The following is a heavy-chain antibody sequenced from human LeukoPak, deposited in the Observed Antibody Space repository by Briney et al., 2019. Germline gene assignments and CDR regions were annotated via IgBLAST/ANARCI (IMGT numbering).Heavy chain of an antibody. CDR2: LKYDGSEE. J-gene: IGHJ4*02. CDR3: AKDRGNGYYYAPFDY. V-gene: IGHV3-30*02. Sequence: GGSLRLSCAASGFSFSNYGMHWVRQAPDKGLEWVAFLKYDGSEEVYGDSVKGRFTISRDNSKNTMYLQMKSLRAEDTAIYYCAKDRGNGYYYAPFDYWGQGTLVTVSS. CDR1: GFSFSNYG. D-gene: IGHD3-22*01.